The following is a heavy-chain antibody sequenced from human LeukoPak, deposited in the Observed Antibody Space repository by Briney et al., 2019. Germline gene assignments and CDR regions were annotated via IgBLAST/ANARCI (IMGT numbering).Heavy chain of an antibody. CDR1: GFTFSSYA. J-gene: IGHJ4*02. V-gene: IGHV3-23*01. CDR2: ISGSGGST. D-gene: IGHD2-21*02. CDR3: AKQHIVVVTADIDY. Sequence: PGGSLRLSSAASGFTFSSYAMSWVRQAPGKGLGWVSAISGSGGSTYYADSVKGRFTISRDNYKNTLYLQMNSLRAEDTAVYYCAKQHIVVVTADIDYWGQGTLVTVSS.